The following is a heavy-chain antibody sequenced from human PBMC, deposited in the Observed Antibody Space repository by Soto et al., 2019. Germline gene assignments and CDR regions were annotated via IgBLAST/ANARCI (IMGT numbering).Heavy chain of an antibody. CDR2: IYYSGSI. D-gene: IGHD2-2*01. CDR1: GGSISSSSYY. V-gene: IGHV4-39*01. Sequence: SESLSLTCTVSGGSISSSSYYWGWIRQPPGKGLEWIGSIYYSGSIYYNPSLKSRVTISVDTSKNQFSLKLSSVTAADTAVYYCASGGCSSTSCYENYWGQGTLVTVSS. CDR3: ASGGCSSTSCYENY. J-gene: IGHJ4*02.